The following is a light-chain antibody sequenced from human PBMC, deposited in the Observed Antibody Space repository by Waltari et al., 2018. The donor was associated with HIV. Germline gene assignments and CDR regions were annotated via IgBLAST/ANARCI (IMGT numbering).Light chain of an antibody. V-gene: IGLV1-40*01. Sequence: QSVLTQPPSVSGAPGPRVTISCTGSSSHIGAGYDVPWYQQLPGTAPKLLIYANINRPSGVPDRFSGSKSGSSASLAITGLQAEDEAHYYCQSFDSSLTTSGVIFGGGTKLTVL. CDR2: ANI. CDR3: QSFDSSLTTSGVI. J-gene: IGLJ2*01. CDR1: SSHIGAGYD.